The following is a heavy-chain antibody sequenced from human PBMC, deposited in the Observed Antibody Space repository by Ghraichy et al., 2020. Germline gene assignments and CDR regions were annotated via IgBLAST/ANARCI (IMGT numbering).Heavy chain of an antibody. Sequence: GGTNYNPSLKSRVTMSVDTSKNQFSLKLSSVTAADTALYYCARDFPPLYYFDYWGQGILVTVSS. V-gene: IGHV4-4*07. CDR3: ARDFPPLYYFDY. J-gene: IGHJ4*02. CDR2: GGT.